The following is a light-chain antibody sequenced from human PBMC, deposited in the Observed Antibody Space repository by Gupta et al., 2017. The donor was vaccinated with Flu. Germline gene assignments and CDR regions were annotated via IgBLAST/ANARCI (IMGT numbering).Light chain of an antibody. CDR1: SSDVGGYSF. Sequence: QSALTQPPTASGSLGQSVTISCPGSSSDVGGYSFVSWYQQHSGKAPKLMIYDLSKRPSGVPVRFSGSRSGNTASLTVSGLQAEDEADYYCSSYAGTNNLVFGGGTRLTVL. J-gene: IGLJ2*01. V-gene: IGLV2-8*01. CDR2: DLS. CDR3: SSYAGTNNLV.